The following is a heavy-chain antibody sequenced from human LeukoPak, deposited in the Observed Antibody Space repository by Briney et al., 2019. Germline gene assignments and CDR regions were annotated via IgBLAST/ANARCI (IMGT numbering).Heavy chain of an antibody. J-gene: IGHJ4*02. CDR3: AGILWSGYLGDDY. CDR1: GFTFSSYW. CDR2: INSDGSSA. V-gene: IGHV3-74*01. Sequence: GGSLRLSCAASGFTFSSYWMHWVRQAPGKGLVWVSRINSDGSSASYADSVKGRFTISRDNAKNTLYLQMNSLRAEDTAVYYCAGILWSGYLGDDYWGQGTLVTVSS. D-gene: IGHD3-3*01.